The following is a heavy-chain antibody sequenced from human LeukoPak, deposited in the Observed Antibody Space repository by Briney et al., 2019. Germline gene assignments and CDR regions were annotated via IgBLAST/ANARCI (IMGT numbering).Heavy chain of an antibody. J-gene: IGHJ5*02. V-gene: IGHV4-34*01. D-gene: IGHD2-2*01. Sequence: PSETLSLTCAVYGGSFSGYYWSWIRQPPGKGLEWIGEINHSGSTNYNPSLKSRVTISVDTSKNQFSLKLSSVTAADTAVYYCARGQVIVVVPAAMSSWFDPWGQGTLVTVSS. CDR3: ARGQVIVVVPAAMSSWFDP. CDR2: INHSGST. CDR1: GGSFSGYY.